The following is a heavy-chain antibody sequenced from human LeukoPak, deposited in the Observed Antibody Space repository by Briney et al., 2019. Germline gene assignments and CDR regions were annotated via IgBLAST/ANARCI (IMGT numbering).Heavy chain of an antibody. Sequence: GGSLRLSCAASGFTFSSYAMHWVRQAPGKGLEWVAVISYDGSNKYYADSVKGRFTISRDNSKNTLYPQMNSLRAEDTAVYYCARRLGYGDYDAFDIWGQGTMVTVSS. J-gene: IGHJ3*02. CDR2: ISYDGSNK. V-gene: IGHV3-30*04. CDR3: ARRLGYGDYDAFDI. D-gene: IGHD4-17*01. CDR1: GFTFSSYA.